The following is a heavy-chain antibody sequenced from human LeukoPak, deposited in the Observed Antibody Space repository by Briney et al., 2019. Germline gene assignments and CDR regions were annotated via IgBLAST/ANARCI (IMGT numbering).Heavy chain of an antibody. V-gene: IGHV1-2*02. CDR3: ARTNALDY. CDR1: GYTFSNYY. CDR2: INPNSGGT. J-gene: IGHJ4*02. D-gene: IGHD2-8*01. Sequence: ASVKVSCKASGYTFSNYYMHWVRQAPGQGLEWMGWINPNSGGTNSAQKFQGRVTMTRDTSISTAYMELSSLRSDDAALYYCARTNALDYWGQGTLVTVSS.